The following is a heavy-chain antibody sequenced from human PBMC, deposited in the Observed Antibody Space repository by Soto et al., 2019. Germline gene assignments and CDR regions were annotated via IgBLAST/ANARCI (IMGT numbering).Heavy chain of an antibody. V-gene: IGHV3-23*01. Sequence: GGSLRLSCAASGFTFSSFAMSWVRQAPGKGLEWVSTINKSGGSTYYADSVKGRFTISRDNSKNMLFLQINGLRAEDTAVYYCAKAPTTTGTTFDFWGRGTRVTVSS. CDR3: AKAPTTTGTTFDF. CDR2: INKSGGST. CDR1: GFTFSSFA. J-gene: IGHJ4*02. D-gene: IGHD1-1*01.